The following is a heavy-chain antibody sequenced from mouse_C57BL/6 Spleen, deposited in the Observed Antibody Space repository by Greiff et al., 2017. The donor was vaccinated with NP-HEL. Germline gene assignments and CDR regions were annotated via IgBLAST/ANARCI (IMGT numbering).Heavy chain of an antibody. J-gene: IGHJ4*01. D-gene: IGHD2-1*01. Sequence: VQLQESGAELVKPGASVKLSCKASGYTFTEYTLHWVNQRSGQGLEWIGWFYPGSGSIKYNEKFKDKATLTADKSPSTVYMELSRLTSEDSAVYFCARHEEGPFYYHYAMDYWGQGTSVTVSS. CDR3: ARHEEGPFYYHYAMDY. CDR1: GYTFTEYT. CDR2: FYPGSGSI. V-gene: IGHV1-62-2*01.